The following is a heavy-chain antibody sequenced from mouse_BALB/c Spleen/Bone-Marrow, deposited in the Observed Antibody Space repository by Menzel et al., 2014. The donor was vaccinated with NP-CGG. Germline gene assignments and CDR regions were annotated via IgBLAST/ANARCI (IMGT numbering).Heavy chain of an antibody. V-gene: IGHV1-14*01. CDR2: IIPYNAGT. Sequence: VQLQQSGPELVKPGASVKMSCKASGYTFTSYDMHWVKQKPGQDLEWIGYIIPYNAGTKYNEKFKDKATLTSDKSSNTADMELSNLTSEDSAVYYCARWDYGNLDYIMDYWGQGTSVTVSS. J-gene: IGHJ4*01. CDR3: ARWDYGNLDYIMDY. D-gene: IGHD2-1*01. CDR1: GYTFTSYD.